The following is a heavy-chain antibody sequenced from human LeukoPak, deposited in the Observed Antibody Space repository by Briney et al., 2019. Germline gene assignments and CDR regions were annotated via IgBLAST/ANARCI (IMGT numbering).Heavy chain of an antibody. CDR3: ARGGGLDV. D-gene: IGHD3-16*01. V-gene: IGHV3-7*03. CDR1: GFTFSSYW. CDR2: INHNGNVN. J-gene: IGHJ6*02. Sequence: GGSLRLSCAVSGFTFSSYWMNWARQAPGKGLEWVASINHNGNVNYYVDSVKGRFTISRDNAKNSLYLQMSNLRAEDTAVYFCARGGGLDVWGQGATVTVSS.